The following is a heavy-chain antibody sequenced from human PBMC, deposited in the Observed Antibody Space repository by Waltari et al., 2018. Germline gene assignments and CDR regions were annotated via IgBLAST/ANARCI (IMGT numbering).Heavy chain of an antibody. CDR2: IYSGGSST. CDR1: GFTFSSYA. Sequence: EVQLLESGGGLVQPGGSLRLSCAASGFTFSSYAMSWVRQAPGKGLGWVSVIYSGGSSTYYADSVKGRFTISRDNSKNTLYLQMNSLRAEDTAVYYCAKDPKERSPVHWGQGTLVTVSS. V-gene: IGHV3-23*03. D-gene: IGHD1-1*01. J-gene: IGHJ4*02. CDR3: AKDPKERSPVH.